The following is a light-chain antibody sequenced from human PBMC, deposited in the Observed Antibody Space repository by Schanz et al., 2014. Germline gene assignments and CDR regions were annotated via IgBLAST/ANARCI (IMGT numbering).Light chain of an antibody. J-gene: IGLJ2*01. Sequence: QSALTQPPSASGSPGQSVTISCTGTSSDVGGYNYVSWYQQHPGKAPKLMIYEVSKRPSGVSNRFSGSKSGNTASLTISGLQAEDEADYYCSSYTSSSTPLFGGGTKLTVL. CDR2: EVS. CDR1: SSDVGGYNY. CDR3: SSYTSSSTPL. V-gene: IGLV2-14*01.